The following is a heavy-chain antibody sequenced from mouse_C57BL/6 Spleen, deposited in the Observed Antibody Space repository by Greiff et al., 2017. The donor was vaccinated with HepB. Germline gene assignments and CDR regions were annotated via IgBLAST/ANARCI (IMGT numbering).Heavy chain of an antibody. CDR2: IYPGDGDT. CDR3: ARTYYSNSYYAMDY. D-gene: IGHD2-5*01. Sequence: QVHVKQSGPELVKPGASVKISCKASGYAFSSSWMNWVKQRPGKGLEWIGRIYPGDGDTNYNGKFKGKATLTADKSSSTAYMQLSSLTSEDSAVYFCARTYYSNSYYAMDYWGQGTSVTVSS. CDR1: GYAFSSSW. V-gene: IGHV1-82*01. J-gene: IGHJ4*01.